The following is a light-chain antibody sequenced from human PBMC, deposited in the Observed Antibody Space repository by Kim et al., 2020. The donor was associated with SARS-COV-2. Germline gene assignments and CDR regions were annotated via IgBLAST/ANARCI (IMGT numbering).Light chain of an antibody. J-gene: IGLJ3*02. CDR2: SNN. CDR3: HFRASGGNHNWV. CDR1: SLRSHY. Sequence: SSELTQDPAVSVALGQTVRITCQGDSLRSHYAGWYQQKPGQTPVIVIYSNNNLPSGIPDRFSGSSSGDTASLTITGAQAEDEADYYCHFRASGGNHNWVFGGGTQLPVL. V-gene: IGLV3-19*01.